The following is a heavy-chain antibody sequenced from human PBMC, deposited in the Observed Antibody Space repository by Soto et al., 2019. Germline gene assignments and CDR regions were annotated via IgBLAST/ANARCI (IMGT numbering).Heavy chain of an antibody. CDR2: IYHSGST. Sequence: TCAVSGGSISSGGYSWSWIRQPPGKGLEWIGYIYHSGSTYYNPSLKSRVTISVDRSKNQFSLKLSSVTAADTAVYYCARSGYSSSFDYWGQGTMVTVYS. J-gene: IGHJ4*02. CDR1: GGSISSGGYS. CDR3: ARSGYSSSFDY. D-gene: IGHD6-13*01. V-gene: IGHV4-30-2*01.